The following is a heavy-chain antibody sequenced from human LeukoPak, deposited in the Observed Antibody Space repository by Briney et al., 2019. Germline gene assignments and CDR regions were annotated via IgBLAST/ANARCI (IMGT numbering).Heavy chain of an antibody. CDR2: IKQDGSEK. Sequence: GGSLRLSCAASGFTFSSYWMSWVRQAPGKGLERVANIKQDGSEKYYVDSVKGRFTISRDNAKNLLSLQMNSLRAEDTAVYYCAREMGFCSSTSCYVVYWGQGTLVTVSS. V-gene: IGHV3-7*01. J-gene: IGHJ4*02. CDR3: AREMGFCSSTSCYVVY. CDR1: GFTFSSYW. D-gene: IGHD2-2*01.